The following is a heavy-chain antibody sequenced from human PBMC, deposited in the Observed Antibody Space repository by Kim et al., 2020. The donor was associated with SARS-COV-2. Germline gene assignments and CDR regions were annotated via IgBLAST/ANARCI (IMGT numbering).Heavy chain of an antibody. D-gene: IGHD3-9*01. CDR3: ARHWKGYFDWLSPWSH. J-gene: IGHJ4*02. CDR1: GYSFTSYW. V-gene: IGHV5-51*01. Sequence: GESLKISCKGSGYSFTSYWIGWVRQMPGKGLEWMGIIYPGDSDTRYSPSFQGQVTISADKSISTAYLQWSSLKASDTAMYYCARHWKGYFDWLSPWSHWGQGTLVTVSS. CDR2: IYPGDSDT.